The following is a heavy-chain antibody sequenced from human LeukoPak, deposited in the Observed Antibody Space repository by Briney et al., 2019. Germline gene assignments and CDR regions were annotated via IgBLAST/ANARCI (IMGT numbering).Heavy chain of an antibody. V-gene: IGHV1-2*02. CDR3: ARASYLYDG. Sequence: ASVKVSCKASGHPFTHYDIQWVRQAPGQGLEWMRWINPNSGGSNYAQKFQGRVTMTRDRSISTAYMELRSLRSDDTAVYYCARASYLYDGWGQGTLVTVSS. CDR2: INPNSGGS. CDR1: GHPFTHYD. D-gene: IGHD1-26*01. J-gene: IGHJ4*02.